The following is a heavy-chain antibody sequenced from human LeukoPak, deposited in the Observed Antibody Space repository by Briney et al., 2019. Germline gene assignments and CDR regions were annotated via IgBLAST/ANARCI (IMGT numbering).Heavy chain of an antibody. D-gene: IGHD6-6*01. Sequence: PGGSLRLSCAASGFTFSDYSMNWVRQAPGKGLEWVSSVTISSTYIYYADSMKGRFTISRDNAKNSLYLQMNSLRAEDTAVYYCARGPPRIAGRPAYFDYWGQGTLVTASS. CDR1: GFTFSDYS. V-gene: IGHV3-21*01. CDR2: VTISSTYI. J-gene: IGHJ4*02. CDR3: ARGPPRIAGRPAYFDY.